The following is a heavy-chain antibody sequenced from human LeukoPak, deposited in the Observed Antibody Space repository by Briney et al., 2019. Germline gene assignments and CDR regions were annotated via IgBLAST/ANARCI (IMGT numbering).Heavy chain of an antibody. V-gene: IGHV3-21*01. D-gene: IGHD5-12*01. CDR3: ARLGGSNDAFDI. J-gene: IGHJ3*02. Sequence: PGGSLRLSCAASGFTFSSYSMNWVRQAPGNGLEWVSSISSSSSYIYYADSVKGRFTISRDNAKNSLYLQMTSLRAEDTAVYYCARLGGSNDAFDIWGQGTMVTVSS. CDR1: GFTFSSYS. CDR2: ISSSSSYI.